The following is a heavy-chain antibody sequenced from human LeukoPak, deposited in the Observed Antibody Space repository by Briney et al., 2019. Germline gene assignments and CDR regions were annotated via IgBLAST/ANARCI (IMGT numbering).Heavy chain of an antibody. CDR3: ARDPPTEGWDFDL. CDR2: INVNNGDT. Sequence: ASVTVSCKASGYTFTGYYMHWVRQAPGQGLEWMGWINVNNGDTRYAQKFRGRVTVTRDTSISTAYVEVSRLTSDDTAVYYCARDPPTEGWDFDLWGRGTLVIVSS. J-gene: IGHJ2*01. D-gene: IGHD2-21*02. V-gene: IGHV1-2*02. CDR1: GYTFTGYY.